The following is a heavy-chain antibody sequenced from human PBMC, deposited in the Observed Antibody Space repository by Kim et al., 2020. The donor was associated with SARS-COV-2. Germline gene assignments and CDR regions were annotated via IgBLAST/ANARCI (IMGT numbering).Heavy chain of an antibody. CDR2: IYYSGST. J-gene: IGHJ4*02. Sequence: SETLSLTCTVSGGSISSYYWSWIRQPPGKGLEWIGYIYYSGSTNYNPSLKSRVTISVDTSKNQFSLKLSSVTAADTAVYYCARDPSDGYNLPYFDYWGQGTLVTVSS. CDR1: GGSISSYY. V-gene: IGHV4-59*13. D-gene: IGHD5-12*01. CDR3: ARDPSDGYNLPYFDY.